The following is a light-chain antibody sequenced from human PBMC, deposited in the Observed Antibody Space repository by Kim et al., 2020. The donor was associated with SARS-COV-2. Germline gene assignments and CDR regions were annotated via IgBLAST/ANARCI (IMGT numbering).Light chain of an antibody. CDR3: QQSYSTPFT. CDR2: DAS. CDR1: QSISSY. Sequence: ASVGDRVTITCRTSQSISSYLNWYQQKPGKAPNLLIYDASGLQSGVPSRFSGSGSGTDFTLTISSLQPEDFATYYCQQSYSTPFTFGPGTKVDIK. V-gene: IGKV1-39*01. J-gene: IGKJ3*01.